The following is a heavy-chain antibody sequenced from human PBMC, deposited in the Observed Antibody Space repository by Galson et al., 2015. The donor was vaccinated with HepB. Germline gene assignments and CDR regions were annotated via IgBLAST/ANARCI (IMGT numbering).Heavy chain of an antibody. V-gene: IGHV3-20*04. J-gene: IGHJ4*02. Sequence: SLRLSCAASGFNFRDHAMAWVRQAPGKGLEWVSGIHLNGDSTGYASFLEGRFIISRDNAKNSLYLQMNSLRVDDTALYYCVAKTGTFFDYWGQGALVTVSS. CDR1: GFNFRDHA. CDR3: VAKTGTFFDY. CDR2: IHLNGDST.